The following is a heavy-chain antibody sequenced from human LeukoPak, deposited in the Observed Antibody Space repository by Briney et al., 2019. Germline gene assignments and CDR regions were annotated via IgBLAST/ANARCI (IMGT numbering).Heavy chain of an antibody. J-gene: IGHJ4*02. CDR1: GYTFTSYY. CDR2: INPSGGST. Sequence: ASVKVSCKASGYTFTSYYMHWVRQAPGQGLEWMGIINPSGGSTSYAQKFQGRVTMTRDMSTSTVYMELSSLRSEDTAVYYCARDLLPLAAPGYFDYWGQGTLVTVSS. CDR3: ARDLLPLAAPGYFDY. V-gene: IGHV1-46*01. D-gene: IGHD6-6*01.